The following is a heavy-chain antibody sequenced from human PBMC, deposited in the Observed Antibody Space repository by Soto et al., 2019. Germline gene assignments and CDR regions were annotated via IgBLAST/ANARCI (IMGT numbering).Heavy chain of an antibody. CDR2: IYYSGST. J-gene: IGHJ6*02. D-gene: IGHD3-10*01. CDR1: GGSISSGGYY. Sequence: QVQLQESGPGLVKPSQTLSLTCTVSGGSISSGGYYWSWIRQHPGKGLEWIGYIYYSGSTYYNPSLKSRVTISVDTSKNQFSLKLSSVTAADTAVYYCARVGGEGMVRGVIRFSDSFYGMDVWGQGTTVTVSS. CDR3: ARVGGEGMVRGVIRFSDSFYGMDV. V-gene: IGHV4-31*03.